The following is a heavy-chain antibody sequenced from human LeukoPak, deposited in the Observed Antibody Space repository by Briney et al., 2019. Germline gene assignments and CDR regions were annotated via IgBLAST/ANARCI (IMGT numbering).Heavy chain of an antibody. CDR3: QGYYYYYMDV. CDR2: IRYDGSNK. V-gene: IGHV3-30*02. CDR1: GFTFSSYG. J-gene: IGHJ6*03. Sequence: GGSLRLSCAASGFTFSSYGMHWVRQAPGKGLEWVAFIRYDGSNKYYADSVQGRFTISRDNSDNPLYLQMNSLRAEDTAVYYCQGYYYYYMDVWGKGTTVTVSS.